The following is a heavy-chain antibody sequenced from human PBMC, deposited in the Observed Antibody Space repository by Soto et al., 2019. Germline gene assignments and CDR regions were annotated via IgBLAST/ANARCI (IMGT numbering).Heavy chain of an antibody. V-gene: IGHV1-18*01. D-gene: IGHD3-9*01. CDR1: GYIFVNYG. CDR2: ISPYTGNT. Sequence: QVQLVQSGDEVKKPGASVKVSCKASGYIFVNYGIAWVRQAPGQGLEWMGWISPYTGNTHSATKVQGRLTMTTDTSTSTAYMGLGSLTSADTAVYYCVMVDNYDTPTPQDAWGQGTTVTVSS. J-gene: IGHJ6*02. CDR3: VMVDNYDTPTPQDA.